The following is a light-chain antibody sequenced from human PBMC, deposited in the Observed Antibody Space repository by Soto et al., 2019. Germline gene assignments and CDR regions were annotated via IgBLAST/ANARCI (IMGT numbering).Light chain of an antibody. V-gene: IGLV4-69*01. CDR1: SGHSSYA. CDR3: QTWGTGIVV. Sequence: QLVLTQSPSASASLGASVKLTCTLSSGHSSYAIAWHQQQPEKGPRYLMKLNSDGSHSKGDGIPDRFSGSSSGAERYLVISRLQSEDEADYYCQTWGTGIVVFGGGTKVTVL. J-gene: IGLJ2*01. CDR2: LNSDGSH.